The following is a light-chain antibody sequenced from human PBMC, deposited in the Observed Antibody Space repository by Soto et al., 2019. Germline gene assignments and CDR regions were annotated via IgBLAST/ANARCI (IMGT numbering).Light chain of an antibody. CDR2: GAS. V-gene: IGKV3-15*01. J-gene: IGKJ1*01. Sequence: EIVMTQSPATLSVSPGERFTLSCRASQIVRSNLAWYQQKPCHAPRLLIYGASTRATGLPARFSGSGSGTDFTLTISCLQSEDFASYYCQQYYTYPLTFGQGTTVDIK. CDR3: QQYYTYPLT. CDR1: QIVRSN.